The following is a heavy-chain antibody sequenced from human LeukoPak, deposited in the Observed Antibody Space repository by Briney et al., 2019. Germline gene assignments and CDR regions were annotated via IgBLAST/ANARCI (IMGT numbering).Heavy chain of an antibody. CDR2: MNPNSGDT. Sequence: ASVKVSCKASGYIFSKYDINWVRQAPGQGLEWMGWMNPNSGDTGYAQRFQGRLTMTRNTSTSTAYMELSNLRSEDTAVYYCARKFYDFWSGYLNYFDPWSQGTLVTVSS. D-gene: IGHD3/OR15-3a*01. CDR1: GYIFSKYD. V-gene: IGHV1-8*01. CDR3: ARKFYDFWSGYLNYFDP. J-gene: IGHJ5*02.